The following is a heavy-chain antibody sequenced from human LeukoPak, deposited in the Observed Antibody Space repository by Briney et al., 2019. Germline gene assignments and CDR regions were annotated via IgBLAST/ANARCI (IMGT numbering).Heavy chain of an antibody. J-gene: IGHJ6*03. CDR1: GGSISSYY. V-gene: IGHV4-59*01. Sequence: SETLSLTCTVSGGSISSYYWSWIRQPPGKGLEWIGYIYYSGSTNYNPSLKSRVTISVDTSKNQFSLKLSSVTAADTAVYYCARWGYYDILTGSYYYYYYMDVWGKGTTVTISS. D-gene: IGHD3-9*01. CDR3: ARWGYYDILTGSYYYYYYMDV. CDR2: IYYSGST.